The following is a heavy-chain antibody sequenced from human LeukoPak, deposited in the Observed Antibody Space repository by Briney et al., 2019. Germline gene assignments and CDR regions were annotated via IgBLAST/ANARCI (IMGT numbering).Heavy chain of an antibody. D-gene: IGHD3-10*01. V-gene: IGHV3-33*01. Sequence: GGSLRLSCAGSGFRFSTYGMHWVRQAPGKGLEWLGYVWSDGSNSDYVDPVKGRFTISRDNSKNTVFLQMNSLRAEDTAVYHCARFAGSDYTGSFDLWGQGTPVTVSS. CDR3: ARFAGSDYTGSFDL. CDR1: GFRFSTYG. CDR2: VWSDGSNS. J-gene: IGHJ4*02.